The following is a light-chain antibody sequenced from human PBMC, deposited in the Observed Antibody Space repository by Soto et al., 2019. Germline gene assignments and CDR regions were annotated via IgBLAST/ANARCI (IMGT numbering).Light chain of an antibody. J-gene: IGKJ2*01. CDR1: QGIREN. CDR2: GAS. V-gene: IGKV1-17*01. Sequence: DVQMTQSPSSLSASVGDRVTITCRASQGIRENLNWYQQKAGQAPKRLIYGASILQSGVPSRFGGSGSGTEFTLTITSLQPEDFATYYCLQTSGDTYSFGQGT. CDR3: LQTSGDTYS.